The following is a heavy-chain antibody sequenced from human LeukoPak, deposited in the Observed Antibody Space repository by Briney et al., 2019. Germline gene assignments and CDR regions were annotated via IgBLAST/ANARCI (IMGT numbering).Heavy chain of an antibody. D-gene: IGHD6-6*01. J-gene: IGHJ4*02. CDR1: GSTFTTYW. CDR3: ATPYTTSSIAY. Sequence: HGESLKISCQGSGSTFTTYWSGWVRQLPGKGLEWRGINYPGDSDTRYSPSFQGQVTISADKSISTAYLQWSSLKASDTAMYYCATPYTTSSIAYWGQGTLVTVSS. V-gene: IGHV5-51*01. CDR2: NYPGDSDT.